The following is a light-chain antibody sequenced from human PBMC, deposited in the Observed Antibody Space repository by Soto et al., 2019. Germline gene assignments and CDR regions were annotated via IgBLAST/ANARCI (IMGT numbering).Light chain of an antibody. V-gene: IGLV2-14*01. J-gene: IGLJ2*01. CDR3: SSYTTTPTLL. CDR2: DVS. CDR1: SSDVGVYEY. Sequence: QSVLTQPASVSGSPGQSITISCTGTSSDVGVYEYVSWYQQHPGKAPKLMIYDVSSRPSGISNRFSGSKSGNTASLTISGLQTEDEADYYCSSYTTTPTLLFGGGTKVTVL.